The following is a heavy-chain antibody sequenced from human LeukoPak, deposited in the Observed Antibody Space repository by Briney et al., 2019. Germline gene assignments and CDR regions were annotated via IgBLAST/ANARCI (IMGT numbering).Heavy chain of an antibody. CDR2: INHSGST. D-gene: IGHD3-22*01. Sequence: SETLSLTCAVYGGSFSAYYWSWIRQPPGKGLEWIGEINHSGSTNYNPSLKSRVTISVDKSKNQFSLKLSSVTAADTAVYYCARDPSYYYDSSGYYGDAFDIWGQGTMVTVSS. CDR3: ARDPSYYYDSSGYYGDAFDI. V-gene: IGHV4-34*01. J-gene: IGHJ3*02. CDR1: GGSFSAYY.